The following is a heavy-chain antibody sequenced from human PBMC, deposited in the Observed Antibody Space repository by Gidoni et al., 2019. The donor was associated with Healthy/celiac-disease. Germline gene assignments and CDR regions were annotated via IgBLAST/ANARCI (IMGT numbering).Heavy chain of an antibody. CDR2: INPSGGST. Sequence: ASGYTFTSYYMHWVRQAPGQGLEWMGIINPSGGSTSYAQKFQGRVTMTRDTSTSTVYMELSSLRSEDTAVYYCARVGHDYGDYLTLWGQGTLVTVSS. V-gene: IGHV1-46*03. D-gene: IGHD4-17*01. J-gene: IGHJ4*02. CDR3: ARVGHDYGDYLTL. CDR1: GYTFTSYY.